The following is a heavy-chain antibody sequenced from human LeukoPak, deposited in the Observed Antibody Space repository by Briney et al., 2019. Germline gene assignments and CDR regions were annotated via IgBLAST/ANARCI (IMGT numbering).Heavy chain of an antibody. CDR2: IFSTTLV. CDR3: ASGPYGGNPFDY. V-gene: IGHV3-48*02. D-gene: IGHD4-23*01. J-gene: IGHJ4*02. CDR1: GFTFTSYG. Sequence: GGSLGLSLEASGFTFTSYGMNGFGQSQGRGWGWISFIFSTTLVNYADSVKGRFTISRDNAKNSIYLQMRSLRDEDTAVYYCASGPYGGNPFDYWGQGTLVTVSS.